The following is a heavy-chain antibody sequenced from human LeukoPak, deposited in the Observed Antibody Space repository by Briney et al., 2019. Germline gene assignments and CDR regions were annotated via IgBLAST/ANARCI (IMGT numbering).Heavy chain of an antibody. Sequence: SETLSLTCTVSGGSIRSSYYYWGWIRQPPGKGLEWIGYIYYSGSTYYNPSLKSRVTISVDTSKNQFSLKLSSVTAADTAVYYCARGLFVVVAGSPSYYFDYWGQGTLVTVSS. CDR2: IYYSGST. CDR3: ARGLFVVVAGSPSYYFDY. D-gene: IGHD2-21*01. J-gene: IGHJ4*02. V-gene: IGHV4-31*03. CDR1: GGSIRSSYYY.